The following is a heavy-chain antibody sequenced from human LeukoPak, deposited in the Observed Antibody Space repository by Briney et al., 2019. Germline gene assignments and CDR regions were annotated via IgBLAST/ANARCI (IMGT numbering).Heavy chain of an antibody. J-gene: IGHJ4*02. Sequence: PGGSLRLSCAASGFTFSSYEMNWVRQATGKGLEWVGRIKSKSDGGTIDYAAPVKGRFTISRDDSKNTVYLQMNSLKTEDTAVYYCTTEWLLPDYWGQGTLVTVSS. CDR1: GFTFSSYE. CDR2: IKSKSDGGTI. CDR3: TTEWLLPDY. D-gene: IGHD3-22*01. V-gene: IGHV3-15*01.